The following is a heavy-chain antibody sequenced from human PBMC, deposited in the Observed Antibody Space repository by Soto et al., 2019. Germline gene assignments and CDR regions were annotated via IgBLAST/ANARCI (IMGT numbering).Heavy chain of an antibody. CDR1: GYTFTSYY. D-gene: IGHD3-22*01. CDR3: ARTASVSSGYAYYFDY. J-gene: IGHJ4*02. Sequence: ASVNVSCKASGYTFTSYYMHWVRQAPGQGLEWMGIINPSDGSTSYAQKFQGRVTITRDTSTSTVYMELSSLRSEDTDVYYCARTASVSSGYAYYFDYWGQGTLVTVSS. CDR2: INPSDGST. V-gene: IGHV1-46*01.